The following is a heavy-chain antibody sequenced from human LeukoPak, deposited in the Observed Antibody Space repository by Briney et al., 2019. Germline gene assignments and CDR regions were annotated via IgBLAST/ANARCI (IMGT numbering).Heavy chain of an antibody. CDR3: AKSRMTIMTHAGMDV. CDR2: ISSSGSTI. CDR1: GFTFSSYE. D-gene: IGHD4/OR15-4a*01. V-gene: IGHV3-48*03. J-gene: IGHJ6*04. Sequence: GGSLRLSCAASGFTFSSYEMNWVRQAPGKGLEWVSYISSSGSTIYYADSVKGRFTISRDNAKNSLYLQMNSLRAEDTAVYYCAKSRMTIMTHAGMDVWGKGTTATISS.